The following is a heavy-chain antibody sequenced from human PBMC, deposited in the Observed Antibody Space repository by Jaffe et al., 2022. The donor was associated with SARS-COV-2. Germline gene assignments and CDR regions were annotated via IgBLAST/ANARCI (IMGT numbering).Heavy chain of an antibody. D-gene: IGHD3-3*01. J-gene: IGHJ4*02. CDR2: ISGNGVST. Sequence: EVQLLESGGGLVQPGGSLRLSCAASGFSFSTYAMSWVRQAPGKGLEWVSSISGNGVSTYYAGSVKGRFTTSRDNSKNTLYLQMNSLRAEDTAVYYCATQTRSAPPNWGQGTLVTVSS. V-gene: IGHV3-23*01. CDR1: GFSFSTYA. CDR3: ATQTRSAPPN.